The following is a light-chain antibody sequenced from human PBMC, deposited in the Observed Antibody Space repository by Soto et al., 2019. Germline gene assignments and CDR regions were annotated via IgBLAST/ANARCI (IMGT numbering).Light chain of an antibody. J-gene: IGLJ1*01. CDR2: GVN. CDR1: SSDVGGYNY. CDR3: TSYASSAARV. V-gene: IGLV2-14*01. Sequence: QSVLTQPASVSGSPGQSITISCTGTSSDVGGYNYVSWYQQHPGKAPKLLIFGVNNRPSGVSNRFSGSKSGNTASLTLSGLQAEDEADYYCTSYASSAARVFGTGTKLTVL.